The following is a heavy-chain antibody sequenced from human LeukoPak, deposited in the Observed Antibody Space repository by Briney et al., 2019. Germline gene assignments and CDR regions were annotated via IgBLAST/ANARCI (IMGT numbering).Heavy chain of an antibody. Sequence: SETLSLTCTVSGGSISSYCWSWIRQPPGKGLEWIGYIYYSGSTNYNPSLKSRVTISVDTSKNQFSLKLSSVTAADTAVYYCARVPCSSTSCYHYYYYMDVWGKGTTVTVSS. D-gene: IGHD2-2*01. CDR3: ARVPCSSTSCYHYYYYMDV. CDR1: GGSISSYC. CDR2: IYYSGST. J-gene: IGHJ6*03. V-gene: IGHV4-59*01.